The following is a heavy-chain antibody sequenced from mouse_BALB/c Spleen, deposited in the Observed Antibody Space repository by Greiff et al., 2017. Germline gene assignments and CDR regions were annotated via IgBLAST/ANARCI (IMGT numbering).Heavy chain of an antibody. Sequence: VQLKESGPGLVKPSQSLSLTCTVSGYSIISDYAWNWIRQLPGNQLELMGYISYSGSTSYNPSLKSRISITRDTSKNQFFLQLNSVTTEDTATYYCARETTAIAYWGQGTLVTVSA. V-gene: IGHV3-2*02. J-gene: IGHJ3*01. D-gene: IGHD1-2*01. CDR2: ISYSGST. CDR3: ARETTAIAY. CDR1: GYSIISDYA.